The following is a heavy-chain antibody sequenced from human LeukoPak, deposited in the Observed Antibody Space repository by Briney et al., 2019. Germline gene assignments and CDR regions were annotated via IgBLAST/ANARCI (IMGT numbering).Heavy chain of an antibody. CDR1: GFTFSSYE. V-gene: IGHV3-48*03. CDR3: ARSSGYFRY. J-gene: IGHJ4*02. D-gene: IGHD3-22*01. Sequence: PGGSLRLSCAASGFTFSSYEMNWVRQAPGKGLEWVSYISSSGDTIYYADSVKGRFTISRDNAKNSLYLQLNSLRAEDTAVYYCARSSGYFRYWGQGTLVTVSS. CDR2: ISSSGDTI.